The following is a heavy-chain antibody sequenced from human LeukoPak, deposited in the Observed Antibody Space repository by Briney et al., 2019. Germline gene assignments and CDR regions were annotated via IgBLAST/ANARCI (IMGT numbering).Heavy chain of an antibody. Sequence: GSLRLSCSASGFTFKSYAMHWVRQAPGKGLEYVSSINTNGANTYYADSVKGRLTISRDNSRNTVYVQMNSLTPEDMAVYYCVKGLDYSSSQMDSWGQGTLVTVSS. J-gene: IGHJ4*02. CDR3: VKGLDYSSSQMDS. CDR1: GFTFKSYA. CDR2: INTNGANT. V-gene: IGHV3-64*05. D-gene: IGHD6-6*01.